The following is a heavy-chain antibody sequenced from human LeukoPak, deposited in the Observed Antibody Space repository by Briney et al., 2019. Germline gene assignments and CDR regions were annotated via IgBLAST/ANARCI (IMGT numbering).Heavy chain of an antibody. CDR3: ARGFKFSGYMVRYPYYFDY. CDR1: GYTFTSYY. V-gene: IGHV1-46*01. Sequence: ASVKVSCKASGYTFTSYYMHWVRQAPGQGLEWMGIINPSGGSTSYAQKFQGRVTMTRDTSTSTVYMELSSLRSEDTAVYYCARGFKFSGYMVRYPYYFDYWGQGTLVIVSS. CDR2: INPSGGST. D-gene: IGHD3-10*01. J-gene: IGHJ4*02.